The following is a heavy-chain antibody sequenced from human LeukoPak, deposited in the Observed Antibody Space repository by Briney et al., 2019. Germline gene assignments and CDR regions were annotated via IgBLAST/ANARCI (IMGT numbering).Heavy chain of an antibody. CDR3: AKDRGYSHGFDY. Sequence: GSLGLSCAASGFTFSSYGMHWVRQAPGKGLEWVAAISYDGRNKEYVDSVKGRFTISRDNSKNTLYLQMNSLRAEDTAVYNCAKDRGYSHGFDYWGQGTLVTLSS. V-gene: IGHV3-30*18. J-gene: IGHJ4*02. D-gene: IGHD5-18*01. CDR1: GFTFSSYG. CDR2: ISYDGRNK.